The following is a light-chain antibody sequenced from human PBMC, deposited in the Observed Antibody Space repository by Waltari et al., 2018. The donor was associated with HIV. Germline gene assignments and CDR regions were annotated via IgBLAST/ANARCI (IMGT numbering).Light chain of an antibody. CDR2: DEK. V-gene: IGLV1-51*01. CDR3: ETWVSSLSSRL. CDR1: SANTGNNY. Sequence: QSVLTQPPSVSAAPGQKVTISCSGRSANTGNNYVSWYQQLPGTAPKLLIYDEKQRTSGIPDRYSGSKSGTSATVGNTGLQTGHEAEYYCETWVSSLSSRLYGVGTKVTVL. J-gene: IGLJ3*02.